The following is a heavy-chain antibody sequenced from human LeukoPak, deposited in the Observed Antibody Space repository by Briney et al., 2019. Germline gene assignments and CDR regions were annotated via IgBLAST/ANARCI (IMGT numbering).Heavy chain of an antibody. CDR3: ARDGSEKYYDFWSGTPAGAFDI. CDR1: GGSISSYY. J-gene: IGHJ3*02. Sequence: PSETLSLTCTVSGGSISSYYWSWIRQPPGKGLEWIGYIYYSGSTNYNPSLKSRVTISVDTSKNQFSLKLSSVTAADTAVYYCARDGSEKYYDFWSGTPAGAFDIWGQGTMVTVSS. V-gene: IGHV4-59*12. CDR2: IYYSGST. D-gene: IGHD3-3*01.